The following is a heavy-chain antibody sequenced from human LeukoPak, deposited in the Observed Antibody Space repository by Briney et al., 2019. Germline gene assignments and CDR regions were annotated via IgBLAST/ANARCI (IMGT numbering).Heavy chain of an antibody. CDR2: IGTAGDT. V-gene: IGHV3-13*01. D-gene: IGHD3-22*01. Sequence: GGSLRLSCAASGLTFSSYDMHWVRQATGKGLEWVSAIGTAGDTYYPGSVKGRFTISRENAKNSLYLQMNSLRVGDTAVYYCARSRRRDDSSGYHFDYWGQGTLVTVSS. J-gene: IGHJ4*02. CDR1: GLTFSSYD. CDR3: ARSRRRDDSSGYHFDY.